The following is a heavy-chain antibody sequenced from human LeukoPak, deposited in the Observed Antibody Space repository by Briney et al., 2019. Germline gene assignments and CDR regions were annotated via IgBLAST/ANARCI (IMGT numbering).Heavy chain of an antibody. D-gene: IGHD3-3*01. Sequence: SETLSLTCTVSGGSVSSGSYYWSWIRQPPGKGLEWIGYIYYSGSTNYNPSLKSRVTISVDTSKNQFSLKLSSVTAADTAVYYCARVSLRFLEWLSTLYCFDYWGQGTLVTVSS. CDR3: ARVSLRFLEWLSTLYCFDY. CDR1: GGSVSSGSYY. V-gene: IGHV4-61*01. J-gene: IGHJ4*02. CDR2: IYYSGST.